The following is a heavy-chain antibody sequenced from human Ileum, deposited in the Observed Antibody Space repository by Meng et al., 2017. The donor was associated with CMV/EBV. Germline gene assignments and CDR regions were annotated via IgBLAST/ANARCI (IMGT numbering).Heavy chain of an antibody. J-gene: IGHJ4*02. Sequence: QYGPDMFNLQHTRSLHGPGESVSITDESWNCIRQYPSRGLEWLDRTWYGSKWYYEYAVSVKSRITIIPDTSQNQISLQLNSVTPDDTAVYYCTYGWPLKYWGQGSLVTVSS. D-gene: IGHD3-10*01. CDR3: TYGWPLKY. CDR1: ESVSITDES. CDR2: TWYGSKWYY. V-gene: IGHV6-1*01.